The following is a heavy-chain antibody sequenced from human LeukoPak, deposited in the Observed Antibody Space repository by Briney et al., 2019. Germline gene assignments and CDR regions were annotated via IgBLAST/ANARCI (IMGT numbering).Heavy chain of an antibody. Sequence: SETLSLTCAVYGGSFSTYYWSWIRQPPGKGLEWIGEINHSGSTNYKPSLKSRVTISVDTSKNQFSLKLSSVTAADTAVYYCARDLGGFGELADWGQGTLVTVSS. CDR2: INHSGST. CDR3: ARDLGGFGELAD. D-gene: IGHD3-10*01. V-gene: IGHV4-34*01. CDR1: GGSFSTYY. J-gene: IGHJ4*02.